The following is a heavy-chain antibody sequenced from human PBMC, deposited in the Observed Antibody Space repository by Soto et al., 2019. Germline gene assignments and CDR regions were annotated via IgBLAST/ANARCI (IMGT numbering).Heavy chain of an antibody. D-gene: IGHD6-19*01. CDR3: ARCTRIAVAGTGIGNYYYGMDV. V-gene: IGHV4-34*01. J-gene: IGHJ6*02. CDR1: GGSFSGYY. CDR2: INHSGST. Sequence: PSETLSLTCAVYGGSFSGYYWSWIRQPPGKGLEWIGEINHSGSTNYNPSLKSRVTISVDTSKNQFSLKLSSVTAADTAVYYCARCTRIAVAGTGIGNYYYGMDVWGQGTTVTVSS.